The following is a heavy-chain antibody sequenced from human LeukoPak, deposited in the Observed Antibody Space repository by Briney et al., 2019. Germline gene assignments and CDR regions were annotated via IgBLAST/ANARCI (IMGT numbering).Heavy chain of an antibody. CDR1: RFTFSSYN. D-gene: IGHD5-12*01. Sequence: GGSLRLSCAASRFTFSSYNMNWVRQAPGKGLEWVSYISSISSTLYYADSVKGRFTISRDNAKNSLYLQMNTLRAEDTAVYYCAREQRGYSGYGHITYYYNYMDVWGKGTTVTVSS. V-gene: IGHV3-48*01. J-gene: IGHJ6*03. CDR3: AREQRGYSGYGHITYYYNYMDV. CDR2: ISSISSTL.